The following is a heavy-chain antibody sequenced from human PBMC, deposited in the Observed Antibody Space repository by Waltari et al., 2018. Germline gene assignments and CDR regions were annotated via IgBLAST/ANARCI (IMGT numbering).Heavy chain of an antibody. Sequence: QVQLVESGGGVVQPGRSLRLSWTVSGFTFSNYSMPWVRQAPGKGLEWVALILSDGSNKYYADSVEGRFTISRDNSKNTLYLQMNSLRGEDTAVYYCAKARDMIYDSFDYWGQGTLVTVSS. CDR2: ILSDGSNK. CDR3: AKARDMIYDSFDY. D-gene: IGHD5-12*01. V-gene: IGHV3-30*18. J-gene: IGHJ4*02. CDR1: GFTFSNYS.